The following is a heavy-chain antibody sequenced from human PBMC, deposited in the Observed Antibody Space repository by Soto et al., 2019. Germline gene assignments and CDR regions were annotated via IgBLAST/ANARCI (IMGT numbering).Heavy chain of an antibody. J-gene: IGHJ6*02. D-gene: IGHD6-13*01. CDR1: GFTFSSYA. CDR3: AKDQSSSWDYYYYGKDV. CDR2: ISGSGGST. Sequence: PGGSLRLSCAASGFTFSSYAMSWVRQAPGKGLEWVSAISGSGGSTYYADSVKGRFTISRDNSKNTLYLQMNSLRAEDTAVYYCAKDQSSSWDYYYYGKDVWGQGTKVTVSS. V-gene: IGHV3-23*01.